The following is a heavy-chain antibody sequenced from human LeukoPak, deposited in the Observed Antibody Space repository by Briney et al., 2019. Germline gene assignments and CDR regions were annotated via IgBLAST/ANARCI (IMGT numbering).Heavy chain of an antibody. V-gene: IGHV1-69*04. Sequence: ASVKVSCKASGYTFTSYGISWVRQAPGQGLEWMGRIIPILGIANYAQKFQGRVTITADKSTSTAYMELSSLRSEDTAVYYCAREDEYCTNGVCYLPGSQWGQGTLVTVSS. CDR2: IIPILGIA. J-gene: IGHJ4*02. D-gene: IGHD2-8*01. CDR3: AREDEYCTNGVCYLPGSQ. CDR1: GYTFTSYG.